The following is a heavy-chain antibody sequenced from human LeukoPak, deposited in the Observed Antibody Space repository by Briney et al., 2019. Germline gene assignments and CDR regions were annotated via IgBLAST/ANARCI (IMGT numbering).Heavy chain of an antibody. D-gene: IGHD3-16*01. V-gene: IGHV3-66*02. CDR3: ARVIASYGDSAY. Sequence: GLAVRVSCPPSRISVSENYMSLVRQAPATGLEWGRVVHRDVSIEYAAYVKGRFTISGDIAENTLSLQMNSLRVEDTAVYYCARVIASYGDSAYWGQGTLVTVSS. J-gene: IGHJ4*02. CDR2: VHRDVSI. CDR1: RISVSENY.